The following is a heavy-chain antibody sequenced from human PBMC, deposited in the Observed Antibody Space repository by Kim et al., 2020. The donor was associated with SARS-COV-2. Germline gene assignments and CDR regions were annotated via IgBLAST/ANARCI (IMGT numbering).Heavy chain of an antibody. J-gene: IGHJ6*02. D-gene: IGHD6-13*01. CDR2: INPSGGST. V-gene: IGHV1-46*01. CDR3: AAAAGTSLDYYGMDV. Sequence: ASVKVSCKASGYTFTSYYMHWVRQAPGQGLEWMGIINPSGGSTSYAQKFQGRVTMTRDTSTSTVYMELSSLRSEDTAVYYCAAAAGTSLDYYGMDVWRQGTTVTVSS. CDR1: GYTFTSYY.